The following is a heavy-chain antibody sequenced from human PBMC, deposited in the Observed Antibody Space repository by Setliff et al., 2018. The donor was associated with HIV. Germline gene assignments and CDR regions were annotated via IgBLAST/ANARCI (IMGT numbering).Heavy chain of an antibody. Sequence: SLRLSCAASGFTFDDYAMHWVRQAPGKGLEWVSGISWNSGSIGYADSVKGRFTISRDNAKNSLYLQMNSLRAEDTALYYCAKDLTGGYDAFDIWGQGTMVTVSS. J-gene: IGHJ3*02. D-gene: IGHD7-27*01. CDR1: GFTFDDYA. CDR2: ISWNSGSI. V-gene: IGHV3-9*01. CDR3: AKDLTGGYDAFDI.